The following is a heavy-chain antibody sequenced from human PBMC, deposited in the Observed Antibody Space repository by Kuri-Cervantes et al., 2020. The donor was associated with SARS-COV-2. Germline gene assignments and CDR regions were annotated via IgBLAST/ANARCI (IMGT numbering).Heavy chain of an antibody. D-gene: IGHD1-26*01. Sequence: ASVKVSCKASGYTFTSYYMHWVRQAPGQGLEWMGWINPNSGGTNYAQKFQGRVTMTRDTSISTAYMELSRLRSEDTAVYYCARQTWGYSGSYQINAFDIWGQGTMVTVSS. CDR2: INPNSGGT. V-gene: IGHV1-2*02. CDR3: ARQTWGYSGSYQINAFDI. CDR1: GYTFTSYY. J-gene: IGHJ3*02.